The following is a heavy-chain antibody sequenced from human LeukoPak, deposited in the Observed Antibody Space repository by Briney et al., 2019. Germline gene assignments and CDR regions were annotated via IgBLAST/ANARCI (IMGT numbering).Heavy chain of an antibody. J-gene: IGHJ5*02. D-gene: IGHD6-13*01. CDR3: AKDMSSSLRDYNWFDP. CDR2: ISWNSGSI. Sequence: PGGSLRLSCAASGFTFSSSAMSWVRQAPGKGLEWVSGISWNSGSIGYADSVKGRFTISRDNAKNSLYLQMNSLRAEDTALYYCAKDMSSSLRDYNWFDPWGQGTLVTVSS. V-gene: IGHV3-9*01. CDR1: GFTFSSSA.